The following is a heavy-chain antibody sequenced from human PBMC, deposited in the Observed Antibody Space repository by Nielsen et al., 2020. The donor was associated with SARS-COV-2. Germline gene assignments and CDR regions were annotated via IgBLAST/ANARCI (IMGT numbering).Heavy chain of an antibody. D-gene: IGHD3-10*01. CDR3: ARDSAGGYSMVRGNYGMDV. V-gene: IGHV1-2*02. J-gene: IGHJ6*02. CDR2: INPNSGGT. Sequence: ASMKVSCKASGYTFTGYYMHWVRQAPGQGLEWMGWINPNSGGTNYAQKFQGRVTMTRDTSISTAYMELSRLRSDDTAVYYCARDSAGGYSMVRGNYGMDVWGQGTTVTVSS. CDR1: GYTFTGYY.